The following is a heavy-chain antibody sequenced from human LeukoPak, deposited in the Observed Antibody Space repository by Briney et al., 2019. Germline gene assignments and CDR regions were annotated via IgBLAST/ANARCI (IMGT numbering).Heavy chain of an antibody. CDR3: ATRTTSDAFDI. Sequence: GESLKISCQGSGYSFTSNWIGWVRQMPGKGLEWMGIIYPGDSDTRYSPSFQGQVTISADKSISTAYLQWSSLKASDTAMYYCATRTTSDAFDIWGQGTMVTVSS. CDR1: GYSFTSNW. V-gene: IGHV5-51*01. D-gene: IGHD1-1*01. CDR2: IYPGDSDT. J-gene: IGHJ3*02.